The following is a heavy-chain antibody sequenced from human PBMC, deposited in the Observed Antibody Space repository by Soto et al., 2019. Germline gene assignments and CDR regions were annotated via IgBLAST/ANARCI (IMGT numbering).Heavy chain of an antibody. J-gene: IGHJ4*02. CDR2: ISATDGGT. CDR3: ANGESSGWPAFDY. V-gene: IGHV3-23*01. Sequence: GGSLSLSCAASGFTFSTNAMSWVRQAPGKGLEWDSTISATDGGTYYADSVTGRFTISRDNSKNTLSLQMNSLRADYSAVYYCANGESSGWPAFDYWGQGTLVTVSS. D-gene: IGHD6-19*01. CDR1: GFTFSTNA.